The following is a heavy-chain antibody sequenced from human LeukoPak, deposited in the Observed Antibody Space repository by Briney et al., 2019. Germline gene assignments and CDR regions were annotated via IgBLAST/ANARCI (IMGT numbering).Heavy chain of an antibody. J-gene: IGHJ4*02. D-gene: IGHD3-22*01. Sequence: SVKVSCKASGGTFSSYAISWVRQAPGQGLEWMGRIIPILGIANYAQKFQGRVTITADKSTSTAYMELSSLRSEDTAVYYCATEGYYYDSSGYYQLFQNYWGQGTLVTVSS. V-gene: IGHV1-69*04. CDR1: GGTFSSYA. CDR2: IIPILGIA. CDR3: ATEGYYYDSSGYYQLFQNY.